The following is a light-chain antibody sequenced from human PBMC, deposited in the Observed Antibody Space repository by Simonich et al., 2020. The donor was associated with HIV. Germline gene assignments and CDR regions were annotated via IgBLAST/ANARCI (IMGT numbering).Light chain of an antibody. CDR1: QSVSSN. CDR3: QQYYDSPYT. V-gene: IGKV3-15*01. CDR2: GAS. Sequence: EVVMTQSPVTLSVSPGERATLSCRASQSVSSNLAWSQQKPGQAPRLVISGASTRATGIPARFSGSGSGTEFTLTISSLQSEDVAVYYCQQYYDSPYTFGQGTKLEIK. J-gene: IGKJ2*01.